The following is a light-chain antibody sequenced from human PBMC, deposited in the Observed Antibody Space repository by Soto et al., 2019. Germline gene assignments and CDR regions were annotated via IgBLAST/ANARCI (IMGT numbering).Light chain of an antibody. J-gene: IGKJ4*01. V-gene: IGKV3-11*01. Sequence: EIVLTQSPATLSLSPGARATLSCRASQSVSSYLAWYQQKTGQAPRLLIYDASNRATGIPARFSGSGSGTDFTLTISSLEPEDFAVYYCQQRSNWPPTFGGGTKVEIK. CDR1: QSVSSY. CDR3: QQRSNWPPT. CDR2: DAS.